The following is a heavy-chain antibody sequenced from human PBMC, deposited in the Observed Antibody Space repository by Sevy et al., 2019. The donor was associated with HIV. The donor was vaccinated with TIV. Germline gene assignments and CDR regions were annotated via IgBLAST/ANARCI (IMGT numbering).Heavy chain of an antibody. V-gene: IGHV3-48*01. Sequence: GGSLRLSCGASGFSFSPYSMNWVRQAPGKGLEWISYISGTSQTIYYADSVKGRFTISSDNAKHSLYLQMNSLRAEDTALYYCARVPLDDDPWYCDHWGQGTLVTVSS. CDR2: ISGTSQTI. J-gene: IGHJ4*02. CDR3: ARVPLDDDPWYCDH. D-gene: IGHD3-16*01. CDR1: GFSFSPYS.